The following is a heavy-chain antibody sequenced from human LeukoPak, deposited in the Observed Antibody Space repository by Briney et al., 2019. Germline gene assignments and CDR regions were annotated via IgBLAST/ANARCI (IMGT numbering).Heavy chain of an antibody. J-gene: IGHJ4*02. D-gene: IGHD3-22*01. CDR2: ISSSGSTI. V-gene: IGHV3-11*01. CDR1: GFTFSDYY. CDR3: ARDDFYDSSRIDY. Sequence: GGSLRLSCAASGFTFSDYYMSWIRQAPGKGLEWVSYISSSGSTIYYADSVKGRFTISRDNAKNSLYLQMDSLRAEDTAVYYCARDDFYDSSRIDYWGQGTLVTVSS.